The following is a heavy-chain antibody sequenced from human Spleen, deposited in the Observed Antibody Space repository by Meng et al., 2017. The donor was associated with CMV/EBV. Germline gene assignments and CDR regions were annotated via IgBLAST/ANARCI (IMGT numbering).Heavy chain of an antibody. CDR1: GGSMGRGPYY. CDR3: ALTMDNWFDP. D-gene: IGHD3-10*01. CDR2: IYYSGTT. Sequence: LTCTVSGGSMGRGPYYWHWIRQPPGQGLEWIGHIYYSGTTFYHPSLKSRVTISADTSKNQFSLRLNSLTAADTAVYYCALTMDNWFDPWGQGTLVTVSS. V-gene: IGHV4-39*07. J-gene: IGHJ5*02.